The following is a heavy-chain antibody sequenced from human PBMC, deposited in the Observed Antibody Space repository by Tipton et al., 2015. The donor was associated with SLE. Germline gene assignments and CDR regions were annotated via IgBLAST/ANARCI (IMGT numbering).Heavy chain of an antibody. J-gene: IGHJ1*01. CDR1: GGSFSSYY. CDR3: ARPGVRGSYYGYFQH. D-gene: IGHD1-26*01. Sequence: TLSLTCAVYGGSFSSYYWSWIRQSPGKGLEWIGYIYTSGSTNYNPSLKSRVTISADTSKNQFSLKLSSVTAADTAVYYCARPGVRGSYYGYFQHLGQGTLVTVSS. V-gene: IGHV4-4*08. CDR2: IYTSGST.